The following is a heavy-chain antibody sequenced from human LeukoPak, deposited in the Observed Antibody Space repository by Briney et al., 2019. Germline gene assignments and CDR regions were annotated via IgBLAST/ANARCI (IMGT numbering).Heavy chain of an antibody. D-gene: IGHD3-22*01. V-gene: IGHV1-69*05. CDR3: ARELHYYDSSGYYGLDAFDI. CDR1: GGTFSSYA. Sequence: SVKVSCKASGGTFSSYAISWVRQAPGQGLEWMGGIIPIFGTANYAQKFQGRVTMTRDTSISTAYMELSRLRSDDTAVYYCARELHYYDSSGYYGLDAFDIWGQGTMVTVSS. J-gene: IGHJ3*02. CDR2: IIPIFGTA.